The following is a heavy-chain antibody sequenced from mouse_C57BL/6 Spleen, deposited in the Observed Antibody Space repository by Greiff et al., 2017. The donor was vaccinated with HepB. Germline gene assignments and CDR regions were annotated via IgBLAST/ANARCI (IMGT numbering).Heavy chain of an antibody. J-gene: IGHJ3*01. CDR2: IYPGDGDT. Sequence: VQLQQSGAELVKPGASVKISCKASGYAFSSYWMNWVKQRPGKGLEWIGQIYPGDGDTNYNGKFKGKATLTADKSSSTAYMQRSSLTSDDSAVYVCARVARGAWFAYWGQGTLVTVSA. V-gene: IGHV1-80*01. D-gene: IGHD3-3*01. CDR1: GYAFSSYW. CDR3: ARVARGAWFAY.